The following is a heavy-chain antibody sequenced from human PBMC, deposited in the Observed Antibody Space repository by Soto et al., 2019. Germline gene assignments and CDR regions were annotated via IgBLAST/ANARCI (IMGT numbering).Heavy chain of an antibody. CDR2: IYTSGST. CDR3: ARLKRGVSVTVGMDV. CDR1: GGSISSYY. D-gene: IGHD3-16*02. J-gene: IGHJ6*04. Sequence: PSETLSLTCTVSGGSISSYYWSWIRQPAGKGLEWIGRIYTSGSTNYNPSLKSRVTMSVDTSKNQFSLKLSSVTAADTAVYYCARLKRGVSVTVGMDVWAKATTVTVP. V-gene: IGHV4-4*07.